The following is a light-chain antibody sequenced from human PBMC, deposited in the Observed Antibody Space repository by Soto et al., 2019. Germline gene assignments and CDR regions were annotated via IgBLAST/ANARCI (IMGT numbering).Light chain of an antibody. J-gene: IGKJ1*01. CDR1: QSISSY. Sequence: EVVLTQSPGTLAVSAGGIDTRCCRASQSISSYLAWYQKKPGQAPRLLIYGASSRASGIPDRFSGSGSGTDFTLTISRLEPEDFAVYYCQQYGNSLTWTFGQGTKVDIK. CDR2: GAS. CDR3: QQYGNSLTWT. V-gene: IGKV3-20*01.